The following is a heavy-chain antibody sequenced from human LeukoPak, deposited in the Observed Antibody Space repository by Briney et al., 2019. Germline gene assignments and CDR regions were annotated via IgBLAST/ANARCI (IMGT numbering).Heavy chain of an antibody. CDR2: INPSGGST. CDR3: ARGWRGMVRGMDV. D-gene: IGHD3-3*01. J-gene: IGHJ6*02. Sequence: ASVKVSCMASGYTFTDYYMHWVRQAPGQGLEWMGIINPSGGSTSYAQKFQGRVTITRDTSTSTVYMELSSLRSEDTAVYYCARGWRGMVRGMDVWGQGTTVTVSS. V-gene: IGHV1-46*01. CDR1: GYTFTDYY.